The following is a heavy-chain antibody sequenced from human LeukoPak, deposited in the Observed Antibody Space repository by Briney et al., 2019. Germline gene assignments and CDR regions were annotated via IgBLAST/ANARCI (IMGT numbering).Heavy chain of an antibody. CDR2: IIPIFGTA. D-gene: IGHD4-17*01. CDR3: ARGPPGAYNDYDDYGWFDP. CDR1: GGTFSSYA. J-gene: IGHJ5*02. V-gene: IGHV1-69*05. Sequence: SVKVSCEASGGTFSSYAISWVRQAPGQGLEWMGGIIPIFGTANYAQKFQGRVTITTDESTSTAYMELSSLRSEDTAVYYCARGPPGAYNDYDDYGWFDPWGQGTLVTVSS.